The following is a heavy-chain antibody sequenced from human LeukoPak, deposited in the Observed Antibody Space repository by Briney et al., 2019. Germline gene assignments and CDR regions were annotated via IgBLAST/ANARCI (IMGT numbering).Heavy chain of an antibody. CDR3: ARHQFDSSGSHHDAFDI. CDR1: GGSISSYY. J-gene: IGHJ3*02. V-gene: IGHV4-59*01. CDR2: IYYSGST. D-gene: IGHD3-22*01. Sequence: SETLSLTRTVSGGSISSYYWSWIRQPPGKGLEWIGYIYYSGSTNYNPSLKSRVTISVDTSKNQFSLKLSSVTAVDTAVYYCARHQFDSSGSHHDAFDIWGQGTMVTVSS.